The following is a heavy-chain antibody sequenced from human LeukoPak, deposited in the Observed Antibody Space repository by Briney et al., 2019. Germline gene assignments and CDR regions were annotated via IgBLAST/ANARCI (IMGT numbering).Heavy chain of an antibody. CDR1: GFSFSTYA. CDR2: ISDTGGTS. V-gene: IGHV3-23*01. J-gene: IGHJ3*01. Sequence: GGSLRLSCAASGFSFSTYAMFWVRQAPGKGLEWVSGISDTGGTSFYADSVKGRFTFSRDNSKNTLSLQMNSLRVDDTGIYYCAKGFYADSSGWDDAFDFWGQGTMVTVSS. CDR3: AKGFYADSSGWDDAFDF. D-gene: IGHD3-22*01.